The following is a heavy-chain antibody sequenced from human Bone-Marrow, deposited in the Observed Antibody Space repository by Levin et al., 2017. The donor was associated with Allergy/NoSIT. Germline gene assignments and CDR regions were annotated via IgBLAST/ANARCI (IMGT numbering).Heavy chain of an antibody. Sequence: SETLSLTCTVSGGSISSYYWSWIRQPPGKGLEWIGYIYYSGSTNYNPSLKSRVTISVDTSKNQFSLKLSSVTAADTAVYYCARGVWTTVVTQFDYWGQGTLVTVSS. CDR2: IYYSGST. J-gene: IGHJ4*02. CDR1: GGSISSYY. V-gene: IGHV4-59*01. CDR3: ARGVWTTVVTQFDY. D-gene: IGHD4-23*01.